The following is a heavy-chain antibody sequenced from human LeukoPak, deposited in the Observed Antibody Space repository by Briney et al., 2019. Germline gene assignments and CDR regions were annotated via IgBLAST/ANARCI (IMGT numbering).Heavy chain of an antibody. Sequence: SETLSLTCTVSGGSISGYYWSWIRQPPGKGLEWIGYISYSGSTNYNPSLKSRVTISVDTSKNQFSLKLSSVTAADTAVYYCARSHPSVGADSFDYWGQGTLVTVSS. CDR3: ARSHPSVGADSFDY. D-gene: IGHD1-26*01. J-gene: IGHJ4*02. CDR2: ISYSGST. CDR1: GGSISGYY. V-gene: IGHV4-59*08.